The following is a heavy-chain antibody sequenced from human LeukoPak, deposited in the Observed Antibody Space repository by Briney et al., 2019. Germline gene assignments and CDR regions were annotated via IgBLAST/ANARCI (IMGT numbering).Heavy chain of an antibody. D-gene: IGHD6-13*01. Sequence: SVNVSCKASGGTFSSYAISWVRQAPGQGLEWMGGIIPIFGTANYAQKFQGRVTITADESTSTAYMELSSLRSEDTAVYYCARFDPHPAAVPRGWFDPWGQGTLVTVSS. J-gene: IGHJ5*02. CDR1: GGTFSSYA. V-gene: IGHV1-69*13. CDR2: IIPIFGTA. CDR3: ARFDPHPAAVPRGWFDP.